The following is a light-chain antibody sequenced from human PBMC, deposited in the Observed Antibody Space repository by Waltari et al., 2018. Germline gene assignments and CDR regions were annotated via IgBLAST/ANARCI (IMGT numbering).Light chain of an antibody. V-gene: IGLV2-14*03. Sequence: QSALTQPASVSGSPGQSITISCTGASSDVGGYNYVCWYQQHPGKAPKLMIYDVSNRPSGVSNRFSGPKSGSTAPLTISGLQAEDEADYYCTIKRGSNTVVFGGGTKLTVL. CDR1: SSDVGGYNY. CDR3: TIKRGSNTVV. J-gene: IGLJ3*02. CDR2: DVS.